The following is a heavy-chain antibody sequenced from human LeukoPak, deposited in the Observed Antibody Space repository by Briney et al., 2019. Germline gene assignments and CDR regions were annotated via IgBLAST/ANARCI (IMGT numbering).Heavy chain of an antibody. CDR1: GFTFRNYA. CDR2: ISGGGGGA. J-gene: IGHJ4*02. CDR3: ARGYYFDY. V-gene: IGHV3-23*01. Sequence: GGSLRLSCAASGFTFRNYAMSWVRQAPGKGLEWVSVISGGGGGAYYADSLKGRFTISRDNAKDSLYLQTNSLRDEDTAVYYCARGYYFDYWGQGTLVTVSS.